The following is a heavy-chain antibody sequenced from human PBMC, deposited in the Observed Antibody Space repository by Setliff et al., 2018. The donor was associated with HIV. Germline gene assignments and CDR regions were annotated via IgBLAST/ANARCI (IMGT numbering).Heavy chain of an antibody. CDR2: IYYSGTT. V-gene: IGHV4-39*07. CDR3: ARRSIAVREAQFDP. CDR1: GGSISSSSYY. Sequence: SETLSLTCTVSGGSISSSSYYWGWIRQPPGKGLEWIGSIYYSGTTNYNPSLRSRVIISVDTPRNQFSLRVTSVTAADTALYYCARRSIAVREAQFDPWGQGTQVTVSS. J-gene: IGHJ5*02. D-gene: IGHD6-6*01.